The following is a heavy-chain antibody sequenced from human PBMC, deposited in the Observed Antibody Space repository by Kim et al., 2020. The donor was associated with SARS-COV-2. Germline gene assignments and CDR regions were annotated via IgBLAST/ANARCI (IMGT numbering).Heavy chain of an antibody. D-gene: IGHD4-4*01. CDR3: AGHISVTTLDS. V-gene: IGHV4-59*03. CDR2: SP. J-gene: IGHJ5*01. Sequence: SPTHNPSLKSRVTMSLDTPKNQLSLKLRSVTAADTAVYFCAGHISVTTLDSWGRGTLVSVSS.